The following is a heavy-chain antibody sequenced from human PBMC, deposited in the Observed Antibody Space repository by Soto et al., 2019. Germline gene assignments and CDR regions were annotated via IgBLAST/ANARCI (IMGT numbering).Heavy chain of an antibody. J-gene: IGHJ6*02. CDR3: ARLAHSSSPIYGMDV. Sequence: PGGSLRFSCGASGCTPSDNAMTWVRQAPGKGLEWVSSISDDGDSTYYADSVKGRFTISRDNSKNALYLQMNSLRAQDTAVYYCARLAHSSSPIYGMDVWGQGTTVTVSS. CDR2: ISDDGDST. D-gene: IGHD6-6*01. V-gene: IGHV3-23*01. CDR1: GCTPSDNA.